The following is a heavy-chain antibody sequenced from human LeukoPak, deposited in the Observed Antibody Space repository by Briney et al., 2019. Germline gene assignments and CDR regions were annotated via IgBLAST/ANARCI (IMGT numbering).Heavy chain of an antibody. Sequence: ASVKVSCKASGYTFTSYGISWVRQAPGQGLEWMGWISAYNGNTNYAQKLQGRVTMTTDTSTSTAYMELRSLRSDDTAVYYCARALTDYDFWSGYDYGMDVWGQGTTVTVSS. CDR2: ISAYNGNT. D-gene: IGHD3-3*01. V-gene: IGHV1-18*01. J-gene: IGHJ6*02. CDR1: GYTFTSYG. CDR3: ARALTDYDFWSGYDYGMDV.